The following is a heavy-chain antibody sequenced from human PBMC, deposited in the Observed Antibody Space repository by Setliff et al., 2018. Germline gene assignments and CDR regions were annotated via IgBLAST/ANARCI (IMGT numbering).Heavy chain of an antibody. CDR3: ARSSDSGYYHQRDAFDI. CDR1: GYSFQRYG. D-gene: IGHD3-22*01. J-gene: IGHJ3*02. V-gene: IGHV1-18*04. CDR2: ISSYNGNT. Sequence: GASVKVSCKASGYSFQRYGINWLRQAPGQGLEWLGWISSYNGNTKYAQTVQDRIRVTTDTSTSTSYMELRSLRSDDTAVYFCARSSDSGYYHQRDAFDIWGQGTGVTVSS.